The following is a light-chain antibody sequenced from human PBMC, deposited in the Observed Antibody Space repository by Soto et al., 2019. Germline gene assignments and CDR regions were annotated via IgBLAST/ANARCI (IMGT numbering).Light chain of an antibody. J-gene: IGKJ2*01. Sequence: EVVLTQSPGTLSLSPGERATLSCRASQSVRDNYLAWYQHKPGQAPRILIYGASNRATGIPDKFSGSGSGTDFTLTISRLEPEDFAVYYCQQYNNWPPYTFGQGTKLEIK. V-gene: IGKV3-20*01. CDR1: QSVRDNY. CDR3: QQYNNWPPYT. CDR2: GAS.